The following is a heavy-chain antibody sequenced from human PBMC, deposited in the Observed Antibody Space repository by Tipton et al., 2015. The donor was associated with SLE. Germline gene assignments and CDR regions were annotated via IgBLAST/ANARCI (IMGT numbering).Heavy chain of an antibody. J-gene: IGHJ5*02. CDR1: GYTFTSYG. Sequence: QLVQSGAEVKKPGASVKVSCKASGYTFTSYGISWVRQAPGQGLDWMGWISAYNGNTNYAQKLQGRVTMTTDTSTSTAYMELRSLRSDDTAGYYCAREADYSDNSGYYSSWFYHRGRGTPVTVFS. D-gene: IGHD3-22*01. CDR2: ISAYNGNT. CDR3: AREADYSDNSGYYSSWFYH. V-gene: IGHV1-18*01.